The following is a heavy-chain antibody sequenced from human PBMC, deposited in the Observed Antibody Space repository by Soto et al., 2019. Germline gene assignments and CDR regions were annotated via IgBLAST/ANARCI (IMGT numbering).Heavy chain of an antibody. V-gene: IGHV4-59*08. J-gene: IGHJ2*01. Sequence: QVQLQESGPGLVKPSETLSLTCTVSGGSITSHYWSWIRQPPGKGLEWIGYIYYSGSTDYNPSLTSRVTISLHTSKNQLSLRLTSVTAADTAVYYCARPRGTTPAVWYFDLWGRGTLVTVSS. CDR2: IYYSGST. CDR3: ARPRGTTPAVWYFDL. D-gene: IGHD1-26*01. CDR1: GGSITSHY.